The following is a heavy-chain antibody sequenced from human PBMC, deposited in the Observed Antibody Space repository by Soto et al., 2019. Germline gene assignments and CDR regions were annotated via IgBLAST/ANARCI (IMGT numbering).Heavy chain of an antibody. CDR2: IYYSGST. D-gene: IGHD1-26*01. J-gene: IGHJ6*03. Sequence: SETLSLTCTVSGGSISSYYWSWIRQPPGKGLEWIGYIYYSGSTNYNPSLKSRVTISVDTSKNQFSLKLSSVTAADTAVYYCARRRGEQLRYYYYYMDVWGKGTTVTVSS. V-gene: IGHV4-59*08. CDR1: GGSISSYY. CDR3: ARRRGEQLRYYYYYMDV.